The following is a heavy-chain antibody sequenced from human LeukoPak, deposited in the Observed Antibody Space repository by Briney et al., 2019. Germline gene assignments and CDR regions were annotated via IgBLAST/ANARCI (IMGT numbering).Heavy chain of an antibody. Sequence: SETLSLTCTVSGGSISTYYWSWIRQPPGKGLEWIWNIYYSGSTNYNPSLKSRVTISVDTSKNQFSLKLTAVTAADTAVYYCARHRYSSAWSVVDYWGQGTLVTVSS. CDR1: GGSISTYY. CDR2: IYYSGST. V-gene: IGHV4-59*08. D-gene: IGHD6-19*01. J-gene: IGHJ4*02. CDR3: ARHRYSSAWSVVDY.